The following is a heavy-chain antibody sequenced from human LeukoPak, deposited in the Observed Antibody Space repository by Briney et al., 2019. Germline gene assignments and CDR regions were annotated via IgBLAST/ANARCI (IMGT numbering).Heavy chain of an antibody. D-gene: IGHD1-26*01. V-gene: IGHV3-23*01. Sequence: GGSLRLSCAASGFTFSSYAMSWVRQAPGKGLEWVSAIVGSGGNMYYADSVKGRFTISRDNSKNTLYLQMNSLRAEDTAVYFCAKDQYSGSSASPDYWGQGTLVTVSS. J-gene: IGHJ4*02. CDR3: AKDQYSGSSASPDY. CDR2: IVGSGGNM. CDR1: GFTFSSYA.